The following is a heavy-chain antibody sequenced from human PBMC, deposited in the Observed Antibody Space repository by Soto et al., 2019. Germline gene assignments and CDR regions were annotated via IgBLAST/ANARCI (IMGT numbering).Heavy chain of an antibody. J-gene: IGHJ5*02. D-gene: IGHD3-22*01. CDR3: AIAAYSSGATCYSDYNWFDP. Sequence: ASVKFSCKVSGYTLSEVSIHWVRQTPGKGLEWMGGFDPENDETSYAQKFQGRVTLTEDTSTDTAYLELSSLRSEDTAIYYCAIAAYSSGATCYSDYNWFDPWGQGTLATV. CDR2: FDPENDET. CDR1: GYTLSEVS. V-gene: IGHV1-24*01.